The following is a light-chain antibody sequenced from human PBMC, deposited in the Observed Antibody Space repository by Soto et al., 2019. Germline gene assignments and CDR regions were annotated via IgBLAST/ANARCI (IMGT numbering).Light chain of an antibody. CDR1: QSVNHN. V-gene: IGKV3-15*01. Sequence: EIVMTQSPATLSVSPGERVTLSCRASQSVNHNLAWYQQKPGQAPRLLFYGASFRATGVPARFSGSGSGTDFTLTISSLQSEDFAIYFCQQSNNWPYTFGQGTKLEIK. CDR3: QQSNNWPYT. CDR2: GAS. J-gene: IGKJ2*01.